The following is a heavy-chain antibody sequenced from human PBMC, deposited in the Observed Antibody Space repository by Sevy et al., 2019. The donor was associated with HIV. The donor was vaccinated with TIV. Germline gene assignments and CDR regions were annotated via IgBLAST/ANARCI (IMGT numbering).Heavy chain of an antibody. V-gene: IGHV3-21*01. CDR3: ARQIVLVSDASDY. CDR1: GFTFSSYT. D-gene: IGHD2-2*01. Sequence: GGSLRLSCAASGFTFSSYTMNWVRQAPGKGLEWVSSISSSSNYIYYADSVKVRFTISRDNARNSLYLQMDSLRAEDTAVYYCARQIVLVSDASDYWGQGTLVTVSS. CDR2: ISSSSNYI. J-gene: IGHJ4*02.